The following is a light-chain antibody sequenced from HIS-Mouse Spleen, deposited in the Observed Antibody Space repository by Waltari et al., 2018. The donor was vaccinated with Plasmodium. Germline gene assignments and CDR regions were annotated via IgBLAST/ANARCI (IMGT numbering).Light chain of an antibody. CDR2: EGS. CDR1: SSDVGSYNL. V-gene: IGLV2-23*01. CDR3: CSYAGSSTYV. Sequence: QSALTQPASVSRSPGQSLTISCTGTSSDVGSYNLVSWYQQNPGKAPKLMIYEGSKRPSGVSNRFSGSKSGNTASLTISGLQAEDEADYYCCSYAGSSTYVFGTGTKVTVL. J-gene: IGLJ1*01.